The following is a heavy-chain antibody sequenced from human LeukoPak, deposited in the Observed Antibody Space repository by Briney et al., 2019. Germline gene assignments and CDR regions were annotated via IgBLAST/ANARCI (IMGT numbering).Heavy chain of an antibody. CDR2: IYTSGST. Sequence: SETLSLTCTVSGGSISSGSYYWSWVRQPAGKGLEWIGRIYTSGSTNYNPSLKSRVTISVDTSKNQFSLKLSSVTAADTAVYYCARVNSGSYYRWNDAFDIWGQGTMVTVSS. CDR3: ARVNSGSYYRWNDAFDI. D-gene: IGHD1-26*01. J-gene: IGHJ3*02. CDR1: GGSISSGSYY. V-gene: IGHV4-61*02.